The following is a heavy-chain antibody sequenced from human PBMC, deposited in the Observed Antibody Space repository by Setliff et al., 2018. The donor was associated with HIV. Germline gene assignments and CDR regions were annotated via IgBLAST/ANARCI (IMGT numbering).Heavy chain of an antibody. D-gene: IGHD3-10*01. V-gene: IGHV4-34*01. CDR3: TTGEHYGSGSFLS. CDR1: RRAFSAFY. Sequence: SETLSLTCAVSRRAFSAFYWGWIRQPPGGGLEWLGEINPGGSPNYNPSLKSRLTISADTSENHFSLELRSVTAADTAVYFCTTGEHYGSGSFLSWGQGTPVTVSS. CDR2: INPGGSP. J-gene: IGHJ4*02.